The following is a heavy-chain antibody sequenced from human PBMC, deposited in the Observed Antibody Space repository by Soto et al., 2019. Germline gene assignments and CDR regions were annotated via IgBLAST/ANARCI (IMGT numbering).Heavy chain of an antibody. CDR3: AIAFRPLYYDFWSGPRSDFDAFDI. D-gene: IGHD3-3*01. V-gene: IGHV4-34*01. CDR2: INHSGST. J-gene: IGHJ3*02. CDR1: GGSFSGYY. Sequence: SETLSLTCAVYGGSFSGYYWSWIRQPPGKGLEWIGEINHSGSTNYNPSLKSRVTISVDTSKNQFSLKLSSVTAADTAVYYCAIAFRPLYYDFWSGPRSDFDAFDIWGQGTMVTVSS.